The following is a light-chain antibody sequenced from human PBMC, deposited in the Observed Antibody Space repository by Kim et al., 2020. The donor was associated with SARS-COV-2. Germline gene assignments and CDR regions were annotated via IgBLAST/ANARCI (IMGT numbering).Light chain of an antibody. V-gene: IGLV2-14*04. Sequence: GQSITISCTGTSSDVGGYNYVSWYQQHPGKAPKLMIYDVSQRPSGVSNRFSGSKSGNTASLTISGLQADDEADYYCTSYTSSSTSVFGGGTKLTVL. CDR3: TSYTSSSTSV. J-gene: IGLJ2*01. CDR1: SSDVGGYNY. CDR2: DVS.